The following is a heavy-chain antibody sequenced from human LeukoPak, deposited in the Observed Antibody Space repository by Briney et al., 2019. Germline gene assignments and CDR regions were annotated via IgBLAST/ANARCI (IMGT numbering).Heavy chain of an antibody. CDR2: ISGSGVT. D-gene: IGHD2-2*01. CDR1: GFTFSTSA. V-gene: IGHV3-23*01. Sequence: GGSLRLSCAASGFTFSTSAMTWVRQAPGKGLEWVSGISGSGVTDYADSVKGRFTISRDNSKNTLYLQMNSLRAEDTAVYYCAVDCSSPSCYGQSAFDIWGQGTMVTVSS. CDR3: AVDCSSPSCYGQSAFDI. J-gene: IGHJ3*02.